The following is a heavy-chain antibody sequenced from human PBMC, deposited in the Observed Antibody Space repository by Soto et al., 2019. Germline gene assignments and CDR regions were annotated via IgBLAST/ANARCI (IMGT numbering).Heavy chain of an antibody. Sequence: ASVKVSCKASGYTFTSYAMHCVRQAPGQRLEWMGWINAGNGNTKYSQKFQGRVTTTRDTSASTAYMELSSLRSEDTAVYYCARGLNGYLHYFDYWGQGTPVTVSS. CDR1: GYTFTSYA. D-gene: IGHD5-18*01. V-gene: IGHV1-3*01. J-gene: IGHJ4*02. CDR3: ARGLNGYLHYFDY. CDR2: INAGNGNT.